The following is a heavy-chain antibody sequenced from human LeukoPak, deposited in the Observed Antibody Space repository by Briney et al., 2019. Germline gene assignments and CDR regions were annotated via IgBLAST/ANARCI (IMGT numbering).Heavy chain of an antibody. J-gene: IGHJ3*02. V-gene: IGHV1-2*02. CDR1: GFTITEYY. D-gene: IGHD2-8*02. Sequence: GASVKVSCKASGFTITEYYIHWLRHAPGQGLEWMGWINPYSGDTSYAQKFQDRVTISRDTSIDTAYMELSRLTSDDTAVYYCARRLYCTGGTCFLDAFNMWGHGTMVTVSS. CDR2: INPYSGDT. CDR3: ARRLYCTGGTCFLDAFNM.